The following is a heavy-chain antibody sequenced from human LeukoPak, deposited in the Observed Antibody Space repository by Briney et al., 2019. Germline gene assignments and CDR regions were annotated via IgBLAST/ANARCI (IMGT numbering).Heavy chain of an antibody. D-gene: IGHD2-21*01. Sequence: GGSLRPSCAASGFTFSSYAMSWVRQAPGKGLEWVSAISGSGGSTYYADSVKGRFTISRDNSKNTLYLQMNSLRAEDTAVYYCAKTPRYCGGDCYDYWGQGTLVTVSS. CDR1: GFTFSSYA. J-gene: IGHJ4*02. CDR2: ISGSGGST. CDR3: AKTPRYCGGDCYDY. V-gene: IGHV3-23*01.